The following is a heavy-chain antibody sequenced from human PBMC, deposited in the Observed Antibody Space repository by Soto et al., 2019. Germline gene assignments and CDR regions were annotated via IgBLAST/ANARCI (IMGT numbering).Heavy chain of an antibody. D-gene: IGHD3-10*01. CDR3: ASSTTVRGVIMSTWFDY. J-gene: IGHJ4*02. V-gene: IGHV1-69*13. CDR1: GGTFSSYA. Sequence: ASVKVSCKASGGTFSSYAISWVRQAPGQGLEWMGGIIPIFGTANYAQKFQGRVTITADESTSTAYMELSSLRSEDTAVYYCASSTTVRGVIMSTWFDYWGQGTLVTVSS. CDR2: IIPIFGTA.